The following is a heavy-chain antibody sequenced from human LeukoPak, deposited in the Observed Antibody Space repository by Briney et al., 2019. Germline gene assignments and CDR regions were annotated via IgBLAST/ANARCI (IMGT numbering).Heavy chain of an antibody. Sequence: SETLSLTCAVYGGSFSGYYWSWIRQPPGKGLEWIGEINHSGSTNYNPSLKSRVTISVDTSKNQFSLKLSPVTAADTAVYYCARGSRVLRYFDWLLKPLDYWGQGTLVTVSS. V-gene: IGHV4-34*01. J-gene: IGHJ4*02. CDR2: INHSGST. D-gene: IGHD3-9*01. CDR3: ARGSRVLRYFDWLLKPLDY. CDR1: GGSFSGYY.